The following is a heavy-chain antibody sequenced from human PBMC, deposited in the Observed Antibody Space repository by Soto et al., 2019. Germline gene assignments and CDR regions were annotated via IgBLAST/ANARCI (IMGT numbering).Heavy chain of an antibody. CDR2: IYYSGST. V-gene: IGHV4-31*03. CDR3: ARDSRRPKYFDY. J-gene: IGHJ4*02. CDR1: GGSISSGGYY. Sequence: QVQLQESGPGLVKPSQTLSLTCTVSGGSISSGGYYWSWIRQHPGKGLEWIGYIYYSGSTYYNPSLKSRVTISVDASNNQFSLKLSSVTAADTAVYYCARDSRRPKYFDYWGQGTLVTVSS.